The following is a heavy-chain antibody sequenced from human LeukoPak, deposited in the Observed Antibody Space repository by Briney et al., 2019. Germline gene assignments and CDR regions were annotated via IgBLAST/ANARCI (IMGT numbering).Heavy chain of an antibody. CDR2: IYYSGST. Sequence: SETLSLTCTVSGGSISSSSYYWGWIRQPPGKGLEWIGSIYYSGSTYYNPSLKSRVTISVDTSKNQFSLKLSSVTAADTAVYYCAALRTIFWPDAFDIWGQGTMVTVSS. D-gene: IGHD3-9*01. J-gene: IGHJ3*02. CDR1: GGSISSSSYY. V-gene: IGHV4-39*07. CDR3: AALRTIFWPDAFDI.